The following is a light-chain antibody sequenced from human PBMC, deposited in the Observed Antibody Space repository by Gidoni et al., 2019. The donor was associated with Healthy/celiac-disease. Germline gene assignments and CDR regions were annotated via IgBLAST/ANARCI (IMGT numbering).Light chain of an antibody. CDR1: QSVSSY. J-gene: IGKJ2*01. CDR2: DAS. V-gene: IGKV3-11*01. CDR3: QQRSNWPPYT. Sequence: IVLTQSPATLSLSPGERATLSCRASQSVSSYLAWYQQKPGQAPSLLIYDASNRATGIPARFSGSGSGTDYTLTISSLEPEDVAVYYCQQRSNWPPYTFGQGTKLEIK.